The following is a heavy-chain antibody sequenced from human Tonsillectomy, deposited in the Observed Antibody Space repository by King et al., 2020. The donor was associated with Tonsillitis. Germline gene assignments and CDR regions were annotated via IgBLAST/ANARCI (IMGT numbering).Heavy chain of an antibody. J-gene: IGHJ4*02. V-gene: IGHV1-69*09. CDR3: ARIPLQGPPQGSRDPQSVYSYEDY. D-gene: IGHD5-18*01. CDR1: GGTFSSYA. Sequence: QLVQSGAEVKKPGSSVKVSCKASGGTFSSYAITWVRQAPGQGLEWMGRIIPILGIANYAQKFQGRVTITADKSTSTAYMELSSLRSEDTAVYYCARIPLQGPPQGSRDPQSVYSYEDYWGQGTLVTVSS. CDR2: IIPILGIA.